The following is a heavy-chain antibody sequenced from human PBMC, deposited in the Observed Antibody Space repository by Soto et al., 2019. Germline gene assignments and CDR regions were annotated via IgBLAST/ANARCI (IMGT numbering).Heavy chain of an antibody. V-gene: IGHV3-21*04. J-gene: IGHJ3*02. CDR1: GFTFSSYN. D-gene: IGHD1-26*01. Sequence: GGSLRLSCAASGFTFSSYNMNWVRQAPGKGLEWVSSISSSSSYIYYADSVKGRFTISRDNSKNTLYLQMNSLRAEDTAVYYCAKDDGSYLLGAFDIWGQGTMVTVSS. CDR3: AKDDGSYLLGAFDI. CDR2: ISSSSSYI.